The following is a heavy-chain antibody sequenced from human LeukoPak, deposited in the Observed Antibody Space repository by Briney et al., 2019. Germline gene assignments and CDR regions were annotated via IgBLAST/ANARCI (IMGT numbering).Heavy chain of an antibody. J-gene: IGHJ3*01. CDR1: EMSFSAYY. Sequence: SETLSLTCAVSEMSFSAYYWNWIRQSPGKGLEWIGEINYGGSTKYTPSLEGRGTILIDTSKNQFSLKLTSVTAADTAVYYCARGFPPGSGSRGSHAFDVWGQGTMVTVS. D-gene: IGHD6-19*01. CDR2: INYGGST. CDR3: ARGFPPGSGSRGSHAFDV. V-gene: IGHV4-34*01.